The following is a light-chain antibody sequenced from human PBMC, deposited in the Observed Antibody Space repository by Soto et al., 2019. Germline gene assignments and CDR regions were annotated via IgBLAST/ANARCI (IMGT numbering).Light chain of an antibody. J-gene: IGKJ4*01. Sequence: DIQMTQSPSTLSASVGDRFTISCRASQTISNWLAWYQQKPGKAPKLLIYDASSLESGTPSRFSGRRSGTQFTLTIDGLQPDDFATYFCQQYDNYKPLTFGGGTKVDIK. CDR2: DAS. V-gene: IGKV1-5*01. CDR1: QTISNW. CDR3: QQYDNYKPLT.